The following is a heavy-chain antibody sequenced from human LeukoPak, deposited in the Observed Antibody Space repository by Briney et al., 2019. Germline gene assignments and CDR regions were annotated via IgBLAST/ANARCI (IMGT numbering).Heavy chain of an antibody. D-gene: IGHD4-17*01. CDR3: ARSPVTTWWFDP. Sequence: PSQTLSLTCTVSGGSISSGSYFWNWIRQPAGRGLEWIGRIYRSGSANYNPSLKSRVTISVDTSKNQLSLKLSSVTAADTAVYFCARSPVTTWWFDPWGQGTLVTVSS. CDR2: IYRSGSA. V-gene: IGHV4-61*02. J-gene: IGHJ5*02. CDR1: GGSISSGSYF.